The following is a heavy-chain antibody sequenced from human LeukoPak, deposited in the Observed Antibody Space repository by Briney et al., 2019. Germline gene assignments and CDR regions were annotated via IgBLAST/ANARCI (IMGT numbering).Heavy chain of an antibody. D-gene: IGHD5-18*01. CDR1: GYTFTGYY. Sequence: ASVKVSCKASGYTFTGYYMHWVRQAPGQGLEWMGRINPNSGGTNYAQKFQGRVTMTRDTSTSTVYMELSSLRSEDTAVYYCARIGRGYSYGMFDPWGPGTLVTVSS. J-gene: IGHJ5*02. V-gene: IGHV1-2*06. CDR2: INPNSGGT. CDR3: ARIGRGYSYGMFDP.